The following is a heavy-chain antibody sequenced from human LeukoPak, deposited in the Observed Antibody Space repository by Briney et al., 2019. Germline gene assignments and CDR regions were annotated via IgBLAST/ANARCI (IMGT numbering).Heavy chain of an antibody. D-gene: IGHD3-10*01. CDR3: ARASSRGRGWFGESYDAFDI. CDR2: ISYDGSNK. Sequence: PGGSPRLSCAASGFTFSSYAMHWVRQAPGKGLEWVAVISYDGSNKYYADSVKGRFTISRDNAKNSLYLQMNSLRAEDTALYHCARASSRGRGWFGESYDAFDIWGQGTMVTVSS. CDR1: GFTFSSYA. J-gene: IGHJ3*02. V-gene: IGHV3-30*04.